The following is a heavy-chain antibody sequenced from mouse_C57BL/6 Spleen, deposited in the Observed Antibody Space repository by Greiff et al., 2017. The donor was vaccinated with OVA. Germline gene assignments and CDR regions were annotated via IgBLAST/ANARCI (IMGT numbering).Heavy chain of an antibody. V-gene: IGHV1-42*01. Sequence: VQLQQSGPELVKPGASVKISCKASGYSFTGYYMNWVKQSPEKSLEWIGEINPSTGGTTYNQKFKAKATLTVDKSSSTAYMQLKSLTSEDSAVYYCASLFYYSNYGGAMDYWGQGTSVTVSS. D-gene: IGHD2-5*01. J-gene: IGHJ4*01. CDR1: GYSFTGYY. CDR2: INPSTGGT. CDR3: ASLFYYSNYGGAMDY.